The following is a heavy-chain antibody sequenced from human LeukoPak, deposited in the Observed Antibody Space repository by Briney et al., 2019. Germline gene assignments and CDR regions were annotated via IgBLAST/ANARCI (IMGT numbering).Heavy chain of an antibody. CDR1: GFTFSGST. Sequence: GGSLKLSCAASGFTFSGSTMHWVRQASGKGLEWVGRIRSKVSSYATAYAASVKGRFTISRDDAKNTAYLQMDSLKTEDTAVYYCTSPQADSGATYFRHWGQGTLVTVSS. D-gene: IGHD6-19*01. V-gene: IGHV3-73*01. CDR2: IRSKVSSYAT. J-gene: IGHJ1*01. CDR3: TSPQADSGATYFRH.